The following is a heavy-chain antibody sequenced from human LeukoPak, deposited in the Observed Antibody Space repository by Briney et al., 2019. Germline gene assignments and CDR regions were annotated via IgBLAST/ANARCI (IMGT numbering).Heavy chain of an antibody. Sequence: GGSLRLSCAASGFTFSDYYMSWIRQAPGKGLVWVSRINSDGSSTSYADSVKGRFTISRDNAKNTLYLQMNSLRAEDTAVYYCARDQVLLHAFDIWGQGTMVTVSS. D-gene: IGHD1-26*01. CDR3: ARDQVLLHAFDI. V-gene: IGHV3-74*01. J-gene: IGHJ3*02. CDR2: INSDGSST. CDR1: GFTFSDYY.